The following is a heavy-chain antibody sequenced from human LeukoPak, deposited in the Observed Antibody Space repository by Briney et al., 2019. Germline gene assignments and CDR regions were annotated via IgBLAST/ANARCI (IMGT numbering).Heavy chain of an antibody. D-gene: IGHD2-15*01. CDR1: GFTFSSYW. CDR2: INSDGSST. V-gene: IGHV3-74*01. CDR3: ARDTTRYCTGGTCYSRSVGAFDI. J-gene: IGHJ3*02. Sequence: GGSLRLSCAASGFTFSSYWMHWVRQAPGKGLVWVSRINSDGSSTISADSVKGRFTISRDNAKNTLYLQMNSLRAKDTAVYYCARDTTRYCTGGTCYSRSVGAFDIWGQGTMVTVSS.